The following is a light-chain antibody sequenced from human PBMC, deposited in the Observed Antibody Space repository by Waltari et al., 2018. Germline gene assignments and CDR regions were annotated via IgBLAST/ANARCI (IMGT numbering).Light chain of an antibody. CDR2: WAS. V-gene: IGKV4-1*01. Sequence: DIVITPSPDSLAVSLGERATIHCKSSQSLLYSPNNKNYLGWFQKRPGQPPKLFIYWASARESGVPDRFSGSGSGTDCTLTITSLQAEDVAVYYCQKYYDIPRTCGQGTKVEIK. CDR1: QSLLYSPNNKNY. CDR3: QKYYDIPRT. J-gene: IGKJ1*01.